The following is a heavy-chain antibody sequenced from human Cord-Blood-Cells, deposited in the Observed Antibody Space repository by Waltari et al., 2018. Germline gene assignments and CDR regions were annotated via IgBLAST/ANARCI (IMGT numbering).Heavy chain of an antibody. Sequence: QVQLQQWGAGLLMSSETLSSTCAGYGGSFSGYCWSWIRQPPGKGLEWVGEINHSGSTNYNPSLKSRVTISVDTSKNQFSLKLSSVTAADTAVYYCARGGRYCSSTSCQNNWFDPWGQGTLVTVSS. CDR3: ARGGRYCSSTSCQNNWFDP. J-gene: IGHJ5*02. CDR1: GGSFSGYC. D-gene: IGHD2-2*01. CDR2: INHSGST. V-gene: IGHV4-34*01.